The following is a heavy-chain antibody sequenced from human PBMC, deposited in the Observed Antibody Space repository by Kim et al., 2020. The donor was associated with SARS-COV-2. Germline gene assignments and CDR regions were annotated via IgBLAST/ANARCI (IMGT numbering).Heavy chain of an antibody. J-gene: IGHJ6*02. CDR2: INPNSGGT. Sequence: ASVKVSCKASGYTFTGYYMHWVRQAPGQGLEWMGRINPNSGGTNYAQKFQGRVTMTRDTSISTAYMELSRLRSDDTAVYYCARENYYGSGSWVYYYYGMDVWGQGTTVTVSS. D-gene: IGHD3-10*01. CDR1: GYTFTGYY. V-gene: IGHV1-2*06. CDR3: ARENYYGSGSWVYYYYGMDV.